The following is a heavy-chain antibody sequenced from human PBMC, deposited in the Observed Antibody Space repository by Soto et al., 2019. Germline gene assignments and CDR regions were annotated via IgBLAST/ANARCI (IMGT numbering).Heavy chain of an antibody. CDR1: GGSISIGGYY. V-gene: IGHV4-31*03. CDR2: IYYSGST. Sequence: SETLSLTCTVSGGSISIGGYYWIWIRQHPGNCLEWIGYIYYSGSTYYNPSLKSRVTISVDTSKNQFSLKLSSVTAADTAVYYCARDGSSSWQLPRDAFDIWGQGTMVTVSS. J-gene: IGHJ3*02. CDR3: ARDGSSSWQLPRDAFDI. D-gene: IGHD6-13*01.